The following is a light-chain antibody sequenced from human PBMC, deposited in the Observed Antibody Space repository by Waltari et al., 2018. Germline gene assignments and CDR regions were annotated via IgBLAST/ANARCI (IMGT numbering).Light chain of an antibody. CDR1: QGINTY. CDR2: AAS. J-gene: IGKJ5*01. V-gene: IGKV1-9*01. Sequence: IQLTQSPSSLSTSVGDRVTITCRASQGINTYLAWYQQKSGKAPKLLIYAASTFQSGVPSRCSGSVSGTDFTLTISSLQPEDFATYYCQQLATYPITSGQGTRLEIK. CDR3: QQLATYPIT.